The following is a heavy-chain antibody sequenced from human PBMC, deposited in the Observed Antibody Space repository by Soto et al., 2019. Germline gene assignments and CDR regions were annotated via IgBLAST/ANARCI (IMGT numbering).Heavy chain of an antibody. D-gene: IGHD1-26*01. CDR1: GGTFSSYA. CDR3: ARSKWELRWDDAFDI. J-gene: IGHJ3*02. Sequence: SVKVSCKASGGTFSSYAISWVRQAPGQGLEWMGGIIPIFGTANYAQKFQGRVTITADESTSTAYMELSSLRSEDTAVYYCARSKWELRWDDAFDIWGQGTMVTV. V-gene: IGHV1-69*13. CDR2: IIPIFGTA.